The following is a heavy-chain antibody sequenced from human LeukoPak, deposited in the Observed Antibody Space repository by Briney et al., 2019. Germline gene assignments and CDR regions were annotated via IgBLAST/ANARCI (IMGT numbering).Heavy chain of an antibody. CDR3: VRDHGSGNKTDF. CDR2: IKHDVSEK. J-gene: IGHJ4*02. Sequence: PGGSLRLSCAASGFTFSSYAMSWVRQAPGKGLEWVASIKHDVSEKYYVDSVKGRFAISRDSAKDSLYLQMNSLRGEDTALYYCVRDHGSGNKTDFWGQGSLVTVSS. V-gene: IGHV3-7*01. D-gene: IGHD3-10*01. CDR1: GFTFSSYA.